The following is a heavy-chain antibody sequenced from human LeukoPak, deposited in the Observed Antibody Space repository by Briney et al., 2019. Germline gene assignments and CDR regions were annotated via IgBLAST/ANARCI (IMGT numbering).Heavy chain of an antibody. V-gene: IGHV3-21*01. CDR3: ARRYYYDSSGYPPYYFDY. Sequence: GGSLILSCVASGLTFSPYSMNWVRQAPGKGLEWVSSISSSTSYIYYADSVKGRFTISRDNAKNSLYLQMNSLRAEDTAVYYCARRYYYDSSGYPPYYFDYWGQGTLVTVSS. J-gene: IGHJ4*02. D-gene: IGHD3-22*01. CDR1: GLTFSPYS. CDR2: ISSSTSYI.